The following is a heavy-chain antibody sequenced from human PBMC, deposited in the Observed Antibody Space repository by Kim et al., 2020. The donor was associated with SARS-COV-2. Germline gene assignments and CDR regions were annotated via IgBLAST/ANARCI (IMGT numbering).Heavy chain of an antibody. CDR1: GGSISSYY. V-gene: IGHV4-59*08. CDR2: IYYSGST. J-gene: IGHJ5*02. CDR3: ARHYLDFWRPFDP. D-gene: IGHD3-3*01. Sequence: SETLSLTCTVSGGSISSYYWSWIRQPPGKGLEWIGYIYYSGSTNYNPSLKSRVTISVDTSKNQFSLKLSSVTAADTAVYYCARHYLDFWRPFDPWGQGT.